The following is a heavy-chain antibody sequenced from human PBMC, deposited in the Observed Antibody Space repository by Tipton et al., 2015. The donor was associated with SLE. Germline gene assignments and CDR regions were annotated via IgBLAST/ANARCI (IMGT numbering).Heavy chain of an antibody. J-gene: IGHJ3*02. D-gene: IGHD6-13*01. V-gene: IGHV3-49*03. CDR3: ARSLNIAAASFDI. CDR1: GFTFGEYG. Sequence: SLRLSCTTSGFTFGEYGMSWFRQAPGKGLEWVSFIRSNAYGGTTQYAASVTGRFTISRDDSKSILFLHVNRLKIEDTAVYFCARSLNIAAASFDIWGLGTMVSVSS. CDR2: IRSNAYGGTT.